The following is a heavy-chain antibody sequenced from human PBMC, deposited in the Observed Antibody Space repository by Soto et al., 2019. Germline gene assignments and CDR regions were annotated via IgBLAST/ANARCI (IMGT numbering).Heavy chain of an antibody. CDR2: IIPIFGTA. V-gene: IGHV1-69*01. Sequence: QVQLVQSGAEVKKPGSSVKVSCKASGGTFSSYAISWVRQAPGQGLEWMGGIIPIFGTANYAQKFQGRVTITADESTSTAYMELSCLRSEDTAVYYCARSSVGVRGVHYYYYGMDVWGQGTTVTVSS. CDR1: GGTFSSYA. D-gene: IGHD3-10*01. CDR3: ARSSVGVRGVHYYYYGMDV. J-gene: IGHJ6*02.